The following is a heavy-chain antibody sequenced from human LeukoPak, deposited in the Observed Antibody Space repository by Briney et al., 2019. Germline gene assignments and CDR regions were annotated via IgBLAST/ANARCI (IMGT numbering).Heavy chain of an antibody. CDR1: KFTFSSYN. J-gene: IGHJ4*02. D-gene: IGHD4-17*01. CDR3: ARYGDYGSYDY. CDR2: ISSSSSTI. V-gene: IGHV3-48*04. Sequence: GGSLRLSCAASKFTFSSYNMNWVRQAPGKGLEWVSYISSSSSTIYYAGSVKGRFTISRDNAKNSLYLQMNSLRAEDTAVYYCARYGDYGSYDYWGQGTLVTVSS.